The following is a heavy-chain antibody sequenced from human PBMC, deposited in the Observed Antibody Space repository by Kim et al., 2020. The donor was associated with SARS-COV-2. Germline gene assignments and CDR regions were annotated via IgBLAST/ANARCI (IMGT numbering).Heavy chain of an antibody. Sequence: NPTLKRRVTKSVDTSKNQFSLKLSSGAAADTAVYYCARGRRYSYGGYFDYWGQGTLVTVSS. J-gene: IGHJ4*02. D-gene: IGHD5-18*01. CDR3: ARGRRYSYGGYFDY. V-gene: IGHV4-34*01.